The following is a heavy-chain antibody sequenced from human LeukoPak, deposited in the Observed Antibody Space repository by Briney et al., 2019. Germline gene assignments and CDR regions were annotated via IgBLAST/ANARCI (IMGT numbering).Heavy chain of an antibody. CDR2: INHSGST. J-gene: IGHJ4*02. V-gene: IGHV4-34*01. CDR3: ARGRRYYYGSGPFDY. D-gene: IGHD3-10*01. CDR1: GGSFSGYY. Sequence: SETLSLTCAVYGGSFSGYYWSWIRQPPGKGLELIGEINHSGSTNYNPSLKSRVTISVDTSKNQFSLKLSSVTAADTAVYYCARGRRYYYGSGPFDYWGQGTLVTVSS.